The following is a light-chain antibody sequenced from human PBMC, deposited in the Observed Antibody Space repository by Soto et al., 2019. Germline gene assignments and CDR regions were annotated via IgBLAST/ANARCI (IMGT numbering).Light chain of an antibody. J-gene: IGKJ5*01. Sequence: DIQMTQSPSSVAASVGDRVTVTCRASQVIGRSLDWYQQKPGRAPTLHIYCASTLQSGDPPRFSRRGSGKNFTLTIRRLPAGDFAPYFLQQAESCFSIAVGQWKRLE. V-gene: IGKV1D-12*01. CDR1: QVIGRS. CDR3: QQAESCFSIA. CDR2: CAS.